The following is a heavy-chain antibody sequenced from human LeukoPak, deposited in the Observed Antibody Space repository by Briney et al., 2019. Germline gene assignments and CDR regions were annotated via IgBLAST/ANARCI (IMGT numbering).Heavy chain of an antibody. CDR3: ARRSWYVDY. CDR2: IYYSGST. J-gene: IGHJ4*02. CDR1: GGSISSYY. V-gene: IGHV4-59*08. Sequence: SETLSLTCTVSGGSISSYYWSWIRQPPGKGLEWIGYIYYSGSTNYNPSLKSRITISEDTSKNQFSLKLRSVTAADTAIYYCARRSWYVDYWGQGTLVTVSS. D-gene: IGHD6-13*01.